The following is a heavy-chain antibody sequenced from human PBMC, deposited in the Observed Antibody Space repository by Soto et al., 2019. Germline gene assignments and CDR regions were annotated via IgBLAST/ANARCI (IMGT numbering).Heavy chain of an antibody. D-gene: IGHD3-10*01. Sequence: GGSLRLSCAASGYTFSSYGMHWVRQAPGKGLEWVAVIWYDGSNKYYADSVKGRFTISRDNSKNTLYLQMNSLRAEDTAVYYCARTTLWFGEPFDYWGQGTLVTVSS. CDR2: IWYDGSNK. CDR1: GYTFSSYG. V-gene: IGHV3-33*01. J-gene: IGHJ4*02. CDR3: ARTTLWFGEPFDY.